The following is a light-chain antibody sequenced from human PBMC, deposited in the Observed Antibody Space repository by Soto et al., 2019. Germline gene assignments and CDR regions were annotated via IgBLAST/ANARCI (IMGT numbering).Light chain of an antibody. Sequence: DIQMTQSPSSLSASVGDRVTITCRASQSISSYLNWYQQKPGKAPKHLIYAASSLQSGVPSRFSGGGYGTDFTLTISSLQPEDFATYYCQQSYSTPGKFGQETKVEIK. V-gene: IGKV1-39*01. J-gene: IGKJ1*01. CDR3: QQSYSTPGK. CDR2: AAS. CDR1: QSISSY.